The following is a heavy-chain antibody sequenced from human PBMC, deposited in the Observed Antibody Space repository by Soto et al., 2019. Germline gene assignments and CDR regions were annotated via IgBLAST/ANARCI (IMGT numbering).Heavy chain of an antibody. J-gene: IGHJ4*02. D-gene: IGHD7-27*01. CDR3: AKDPSQVLLGIFDY. Sequence: QVQLVESGGGVVQPGRSLRLSCAASGFTFSSYGMHWVRQAPGKGLEWVAVISYDGSNKYYADSVKGRFTISRDNSKNTLYLQMNSLRAEDTAVYYCAKDPSQVLLGIFDYWGQGTLVTVSS. CDR2: ISYDGSNK. V-gene: IGHV3-30*18. CDR1: GFTFSSYG.